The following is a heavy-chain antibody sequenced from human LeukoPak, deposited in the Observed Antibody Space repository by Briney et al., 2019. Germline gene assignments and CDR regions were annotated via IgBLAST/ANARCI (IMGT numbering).Heavy chain of an antibody. Sequence: GGSLRLSCAASGFSFSTYSMNWVRQAPGKGLEWVSSISSSSSYIYYADSVKSRFTISRDNAKNSLYLQMNSLRAEDTAVYYCARDLYCGGDCSLGYFDLWGRGTLVTVSS. V-gene: IGHV3-21*06. J-gene: IGHJ2*01. CDR1: GFSFSTYS. CDR2: ISSSSSYI. D-gene: IGHD2-21*02. CDR3: ARDLYCGGDCSLGYFDL.